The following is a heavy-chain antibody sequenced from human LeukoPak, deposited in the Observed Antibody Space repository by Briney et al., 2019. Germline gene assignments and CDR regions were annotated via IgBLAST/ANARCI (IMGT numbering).Heavy chain of an antibody. Sequence: RTGGSLRLSCAASGFTFSSYAMSWVRQAPGKGLEWVAFIRYDGSNKFYAGSVKGRFTVSRDNSKNTLYLQMNNLRPEDTAVYYCAKDEYSSFLDSWGQGTLVAVSS. V-gene: IGHV3-30*02. J-gene: IGHJ4*02. CDR1: GFTFSSYA. CDR2: IRYDGSNK. D-gene: IGHD6-6*01. CDR3: AKDEYSSFLDS.